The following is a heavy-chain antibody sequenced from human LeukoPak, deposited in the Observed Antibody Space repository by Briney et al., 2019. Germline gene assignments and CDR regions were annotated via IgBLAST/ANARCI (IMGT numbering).Heavy chain of an antibody. Sequence: PSETLSLTCTVSGGSISSYYWSWIRQPPGKGLEWIGYIYYSGSTNYNPSLKSRVTISVDTSKNQFSLKLSSVTAADTAVYYCARDLRWGINPWGQGTLVTVSS. J-gene: IGHJ5*02. D-gene: IGHD2-8*02. CDR2: IYYSGST. V-gene: IGHV4-59*01. CDR3: ARDLRWGINP. CDR1: GGSISSYY.